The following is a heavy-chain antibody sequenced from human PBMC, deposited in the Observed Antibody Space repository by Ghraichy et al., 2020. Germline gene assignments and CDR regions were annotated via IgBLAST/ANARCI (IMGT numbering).Heavy chain of an antibody. Sequence: SETPSLTCTVSGGSINSGSYSWTWIRQPPGKGLEWIGYIYYTGSAFYNPSLKSRVAISLDRFYNNRFSLKLSSVTAADTAVYYCAVLASNGVDVWGQGTTVTVSS. J-gene: IGHJ6*02. CDR3: AVLASNGVDV. CDR2: IYYTGSA. D-gene: IGHD3-3*01. CDR1: GGSINSGSYS. V-gene: IGHV4-30-2*01.